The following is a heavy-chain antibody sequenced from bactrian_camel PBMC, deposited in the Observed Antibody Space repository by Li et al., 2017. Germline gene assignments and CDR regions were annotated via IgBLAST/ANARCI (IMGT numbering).Heavy chain of an antibody. D-gene: IGHD3*01. CDR2: IYTDGVTI. Sequence: HVQLVESGGGSVQAGGSLRLSCVVSGYPDVRYCVARFRQAPGKEREGVAFIYTDGVTIYYDDSVKGRFTISRDSAKNTVYLQMNNLTPEDTALYYCASRYGLGAKRGGYNYWGQGTQVTVS. V-gene: IGHV3S6*01. CDR3: ASRYGLGAKRGGYNY. J-gene: IGHJ4*01. CDR1: GYPDVRYC.